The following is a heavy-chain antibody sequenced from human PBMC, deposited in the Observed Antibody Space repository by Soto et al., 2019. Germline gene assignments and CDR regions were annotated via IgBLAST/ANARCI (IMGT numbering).Heavy chain of an antibody. Sequence: EVQLVESGGGLVQPGRSLRLSCAASGFTFGDYAMHWVRQAPGKGLEWVSSISWNSGTIDYADSVKGRFTISRDNAKNPLYLQMNSLRAEDTALYYCAKDSSPRISMVRGVITQSYYHYGMDVWGQGTTVTVSS. D-gene: IGHD3-10*01. CDR3: AKDSSPRISMVRGVITQSYYHYGMDV. V-gene: IGHV3-9*01. CDR2: ISWNSGTI. CDR1: GFTFGDYA. J-gene: IGHJ6*02.